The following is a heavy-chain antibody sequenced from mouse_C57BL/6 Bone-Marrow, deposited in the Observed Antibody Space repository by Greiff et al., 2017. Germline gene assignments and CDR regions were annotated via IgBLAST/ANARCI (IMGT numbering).Heavy chain of an antibody. V-gene: IGHV5-4*01. Sequence: EVQLVESGGGLVKPGGSLKLSCAASGFTFSSYAMSWVRQTPEKRLEWVATISDGGSYTYYPDNVKGRFTISRDNAKNNLYLQMSHLKSEDTAMYYCARGWLLRGAYWGQGTLVTVSA. CDR3: ARGWLLRGAY. CDR2: ISDGGSYT. D-gene: IGHD2-3*01. J-gene: IGHJ3*01. CDR1: GFTFSSYA.